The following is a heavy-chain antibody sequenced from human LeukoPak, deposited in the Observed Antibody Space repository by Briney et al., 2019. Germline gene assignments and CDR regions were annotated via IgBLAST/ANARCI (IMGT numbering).Heavy chain of an antibody. CDR3: ARGNYEYVWGGIDY. V-gene: IGHV4-39*01. Sequence: WLRQPPGKGLEWIGSIYYSGSTYYNPSLKSRVTISVDTSKNQFSLKLSSVTAADTAVYYCARGNYEYVWGGIDYWGQGTLVTVSS. CDR2: IYYSGST. D-gene: IGHD3-16*01. J-gene: IGHJ4*02.